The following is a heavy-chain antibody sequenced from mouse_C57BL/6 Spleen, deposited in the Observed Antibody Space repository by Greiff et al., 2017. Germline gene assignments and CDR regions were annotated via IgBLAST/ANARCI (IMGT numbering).Heavy chain of an antibody. CDR2: IYPGDGDT. Sequence: QVQLKESGPELVKPGASVKISCKASGYAFSSSWMNWVKQRPGKGLEWIGRIYPGDGDTNYNGKFKGKATLTADKSSSTAYMQLSSLTSEDSAVYFCAREGWLTWYFDVWGTGTTVTVSS. V-gene: IGHV1-82*01. CDR1: GYAFSSSW. CDR3: AREGWLTWYFDV. D-gene: IGHD2-3*01. J-gene: IGHJ1*03.